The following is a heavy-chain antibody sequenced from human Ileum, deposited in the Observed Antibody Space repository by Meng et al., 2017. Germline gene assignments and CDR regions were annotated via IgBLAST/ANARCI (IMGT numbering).Heavy chain of an antibody. Sequence: GGSLRLSCAASGFAFPNYAMAWVRQAPGKGLEWVSSLINTGDRTHYADSVKGRFTSSRDNSKNMVYLLMNSLRAEDSAVYYCVKDYFCTGGACYPGATFDYWGQGTLVTVSS. J-gene: IGHJ4*02. CDR3: VKDYFCTGGACYPGATFDY. CDR1: GFAFPNYA. CDR2: LINTGDRT. D-gene: IGHD2-8*02. V-gene: IGHV3-23*01.